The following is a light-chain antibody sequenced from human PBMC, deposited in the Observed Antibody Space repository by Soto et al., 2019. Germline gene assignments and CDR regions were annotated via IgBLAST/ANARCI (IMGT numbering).Light chain of an antibody. CDR1: SSDIGYYDY. CDR3: SSYTSSSTLV. J-gene: IGLJ1*01. V-gene: IGLV2-14*01. CDR2: EVS. Sequence: QSALTQPASVSGSPGQSITISCTGTSSDIGYYDYVSWYQHHSGKAPKLIIYEVSNRPSGVSNRFSGSKSGNTASLTISGLQAEDEADYYCSSYTSSSTLVFGTGTKLTVL.